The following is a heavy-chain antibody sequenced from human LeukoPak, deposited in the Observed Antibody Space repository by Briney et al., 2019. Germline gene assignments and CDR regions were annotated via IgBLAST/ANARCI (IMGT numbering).Heavy chain of an antibody. D-gene: IGHD1-26*01. CDR2: IGSAGAT. Sequence: GGSLRLSCAASGFTFSNYDMHWVRQTTGKGPEWVSAIGSAGATYYPGSLKGRFTISRENAKNSLFLQMSSLRVGDTAVYFCARGGISAFMPDNWYFDLWGRGTLVTVSS. J-gene: IGHJ2*01. V-gene: IGHV3-13*01. CDR3: ARGGISAFMPDNWYFDL. CDR1: GFTFSNYD.